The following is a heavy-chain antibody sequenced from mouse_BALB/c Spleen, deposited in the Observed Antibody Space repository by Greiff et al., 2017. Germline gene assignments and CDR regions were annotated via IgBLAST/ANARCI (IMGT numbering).Heavy chain of an antibody. V-gene: IGHV1-54*01. CDR2: INPGSGGT. J-gene: IGHJ2*01. CDR1: GYAFTNYL. D-gene: IGHD2-10*02. Sequence: QVQLQQSGAELVRPGTSVKVSCKASGYAFTNYLIEWVKQRPGQGLEWIGVINPGSGGTNYNEKFKGKATLTADKSSSTAYIQLSSLTSDDSAVYFCARSMMGYGYFDYWGQGTTLTVSS. CDR3: ARSMMGYGYFDY.